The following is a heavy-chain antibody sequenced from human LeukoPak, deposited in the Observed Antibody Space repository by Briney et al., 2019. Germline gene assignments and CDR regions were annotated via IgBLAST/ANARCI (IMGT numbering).Heavy chain of an antibody. CDR2: IYYSGST. Sequence: SETLSLTCTVSGGSISSSSYYWGWIRQPPGKGLEWIGSIYYSGSTYYNPSLKSRVTISVDTSKYQFSLKLSSVTAADTAVYYCASYSNKGFDYWGQGTLVTVSS. V-gene: IGHV4-39*07. CDR3: ASYSNKGFDY. J-gene: IGHJ4*02. D-gene: IGHD4-11*01. CDR1: GGSISSSSYY.